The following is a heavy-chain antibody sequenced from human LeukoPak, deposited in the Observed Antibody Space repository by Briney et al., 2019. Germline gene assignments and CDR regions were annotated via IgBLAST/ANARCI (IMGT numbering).Heavy chain of an antibody. J-gene: IGHJ4*02. CDR1: VGSMSSTSYY. D-gene: IGHD2-2*01. Sequence: PSETLSLTCTVPVGSMSSTSYYWGWIRLPPGKGLGCIGIIYDIGITYYNPSLKGRFTISVDTPKNQFSLKLSSVTAADTAVYYCARQQYQLLFPFFDYWGQGTLVTVSS. CDR2: IYDIGIT. V-gene: IGHV4-39*01. CDR3: ARQQYQLLFPFFDY.